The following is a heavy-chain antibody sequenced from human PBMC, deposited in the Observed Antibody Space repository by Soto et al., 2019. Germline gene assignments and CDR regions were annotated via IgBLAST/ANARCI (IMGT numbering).Heavy chain of an antibody. CDR3: AKERSSGWSFDY. CDR2: ISGSGEST. Sequence: EVQLLESGGGLVQPGGSLRLSCAASGFTFSTYAMNWVRQAPGKGLEWVSGISGSGESTYYADSVKGRFTVSRDNSKKTLYLQMNSLRAEDTAVFYCAKERSSGWSFDYWGQGTLVTVSS. D-gene: IGHD6-19*01. CDR1: GFTFSTYA. V-gene: IGHV3-23*01. J-gene: IGHJ4*02.